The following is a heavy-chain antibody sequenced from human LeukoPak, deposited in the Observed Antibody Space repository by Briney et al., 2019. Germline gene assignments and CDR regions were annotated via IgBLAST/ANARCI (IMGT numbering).Heavy chain of an antibody. CDR3: ARGRRVVVVTADGVIDY. Sequence: GGSLRLSCAASGFTFSSYWMSWVRQAPGKGLEWVANIKQDGSEKYYVDSVKGRFTISRDNAKNSLYLQMNSLRAEDTAVYYCARGRRVVVVTADGVIDYWGQGTLVTVSS. CDR2: IKQDGSEK. V-gene: IGHV3-7*01. D-gene: IGHD2-15*01. J-gene: IGHJ4*02. CDR1: GFTFSSYW.